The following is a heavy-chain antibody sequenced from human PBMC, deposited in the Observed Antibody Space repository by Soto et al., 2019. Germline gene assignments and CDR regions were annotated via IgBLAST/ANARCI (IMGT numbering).Heavy chain of an antibody. D-gene: IGHD3-22*01. Sequence: SETLSLTCTVSGGSISSGGYYWSWIRQHPGEGLEWIGYIYYSGSTYYNPSLKSRVTISVDTSKNQFSLKLSSVTAADTAVYYCAIGESITMIVVAPGAEYFQHWGQGTLVTVSS. CDR2: IYYSGST. J-gene: IGHJ1*01. CDR3: AIGESITMIVVAPGAEYFQH. V-gene: IGHV4-31*03. CDR1: GGSISSGGYY.